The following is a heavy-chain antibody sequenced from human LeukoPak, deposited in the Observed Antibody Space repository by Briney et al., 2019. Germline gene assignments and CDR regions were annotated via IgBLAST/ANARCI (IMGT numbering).Heavy chain of an antibody. CDR1: GYTFTSYD. J-gene: IGHJ4*02. CDR2: MNPNSGNT. Sequence: GASVKVSCKASGYTFTSYDINWVRQATGQGLEWMGWMNPNSGNTGYAQKFQGRVTITRNTSISTAYMELSSLRSEDTAVYYCARDVTYYYDSSGYYLDYWGQGTLVTVSS. V-gene: IGHV1-8*03. CDR3: ARDVTYYYDSSGYYLDY. D-gene: IGHD3-22*01.